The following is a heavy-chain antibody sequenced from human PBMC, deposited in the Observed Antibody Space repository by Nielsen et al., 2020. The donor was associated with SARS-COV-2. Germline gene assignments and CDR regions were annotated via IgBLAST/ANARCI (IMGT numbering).Heavy chain of an antibody. J-gene: IGHJ4*02. D-gene: IGHD3-16*01. V-gene: IGHV1-69*06. CDR1: GGTFSNHA. CDR2: TIPFFGSP. CDR3: AGEGLRETK. Sequence: SVKVSCKASGGTFSNHALSWVRQAPGQRLEWMGGTIPFFGSPIYAQKFQGRVSMTADKSMTTAYMELRSLTSEDTALYFCAGEGLRETKWGQGTLVTVSS.